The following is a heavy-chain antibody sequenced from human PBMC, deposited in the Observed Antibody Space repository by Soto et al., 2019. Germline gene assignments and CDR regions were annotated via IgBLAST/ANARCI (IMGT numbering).Heavy chain of an antibody. D-gene: IGHD3-22*01. Sequence: ASVKVSCKASGYTFTSYGISWVRQAPGQGLEWMGWISAYNGNTNYAQKLQGRVTMTTDTSTSTAYMELRSLRSDDTAVYYCASVSTYYYDSSGYPIPGDFDYWGQGTLVTVSS. CDR2: ISAYNGNT. J-gene: IGHJ4*02. CDR3: ASVSTYYYDSSGYPIPGDFDY. V-gene: IGHV1-18*01. CDR1: GYTFTSYG.